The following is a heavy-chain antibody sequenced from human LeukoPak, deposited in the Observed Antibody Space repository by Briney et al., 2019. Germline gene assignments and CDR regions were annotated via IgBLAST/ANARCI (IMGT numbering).Heavy chain of an antibody. CDR3: ARVGWLVRGYFDY. CDR1: GYAFTSYG. D-gene: IGHD6-19*01. CDR2: ISAYSGNT. J-gene: IGHJ4*02. V-gene: IGHV1-18*01. Sequence: ASVKLSFKASGYAFTSYGISWGRQAPGQGLEWMGWISAYSGNTNYAQKLQGRVTMTTDTSTSTAYMELRSLRSDDTAVYYCARVGWLVRGYFDYWGRGTLVTVSS.